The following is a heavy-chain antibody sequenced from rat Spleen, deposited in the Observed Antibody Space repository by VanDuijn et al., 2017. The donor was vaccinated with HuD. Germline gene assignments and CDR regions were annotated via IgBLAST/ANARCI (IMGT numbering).Heavy chain of an antibody. V-gene: IGHV5-20*01. CDR3: TTLYGGYVMDA. CDR1: GFTFSNYG. Sequence: EVQLVESGGGLVQPGRSMKLSCAASGFTFSNYGMAWVRQAPKKGLEWVAYISYDGGSTYYRDSVKGRFTISRDNAKSTLYLQMDSLRSEDTATYYCTTLYGGYVMDAWGQGASVTVSS. D-gene: IGHD1-11*01. CDR2: ISYDGGST. J-gene: IGHJ4*01.